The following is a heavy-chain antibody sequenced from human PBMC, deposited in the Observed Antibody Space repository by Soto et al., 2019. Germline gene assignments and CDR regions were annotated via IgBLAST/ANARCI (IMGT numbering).Heavy chain of an antibody. V-gene: IGHV3-23*01. CDR1: AFTFSSYA. CDR3: AKGSGNCVYTFDN. D-gene: IGHD1-26*01. CDR2: ISASGGST. Sequence: EVQLLESGGGLVQPGGSLRLSCAASAFTFSSYAMSWVRQAPGKGLEWVSAISASGGSTYCADSVEGRFTNSRDSSKNTLYLQMNSLSADDTVVYYCAKGSGNCVYTFDNWGQGTLVTVSS. J-gene: IGHJ4*02.